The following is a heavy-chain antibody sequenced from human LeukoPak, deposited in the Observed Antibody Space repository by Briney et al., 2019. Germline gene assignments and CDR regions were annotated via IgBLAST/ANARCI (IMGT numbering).Heavy chain of an antibody. CDR1: GGSISSYY. Sequence: SETLSLTCNVSGGSISSYYWSWIRQPPGKGLEWIGYIYYSGNTNYNPSLKSRVTISLDTSKNHFSLKLSSVTAADTAVYYCARHTLVGARNAFDIWGQETKVTVSS. V-gene: IGHV4-59*08. CDR3: ARHTLVGARNAFDI. CDR2: IYYSGNT. D-gene: IGHD6-6*01. J-gene: IGHJ3*02.